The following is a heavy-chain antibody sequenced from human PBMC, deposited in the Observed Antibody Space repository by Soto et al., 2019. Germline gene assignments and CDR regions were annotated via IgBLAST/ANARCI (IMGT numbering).Heavy chain of an antibody. CDR3: ATLPAAMYFYGSDV. CDR2: IYTGGST. V-gene: IGHV4-4*07. Sequence: SETLSLTCTVSGASMSTYYWSWVRQPAGKGLEWIGRIYTGGSTYYNPSLKSRLTLSVDTSEDQFSLNLSSVTATDTGVYYCATLPAAMYFYGSDVWGPGTTVTVSS. D-gene: IGHD2-2*01. J-gene: IGHJ6*02. CDR1: GASMSTYY.